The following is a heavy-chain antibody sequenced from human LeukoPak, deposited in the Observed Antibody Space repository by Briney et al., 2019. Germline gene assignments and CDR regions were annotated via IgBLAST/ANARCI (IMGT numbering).Heavy chain of an antibody. CDR2: ISHSGTT. Sequence: SETLSLTCAVSGGSFSDYQWNWIRQSPGKGLEWIGEISHSGTTTYNPSLKSRVTISVDTSKNQFSLKLRSVTAADTAVYYCARGDLITMVRGVGPFDYWGQGTLVTVSS. D-gene: IGHD3-10*01. CDR1: GGSFSDYQ. J-gene: IGHJ4*02. CDR3: ARGDLITMVRGVGPFDY. V-gene: IGHV4-34*01.